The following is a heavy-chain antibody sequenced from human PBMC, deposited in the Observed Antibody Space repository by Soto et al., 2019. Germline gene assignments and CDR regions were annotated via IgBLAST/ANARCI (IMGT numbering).Heavy chain of an antibody. Sequence: QVQLVESGGGLVKPGGSLRLSCVASGVTFSDYYMTWIRQAPGKGLEWVSFISSSGSNTYYADSVKGRFTISRDNAKNSRYLQMHSLRAEDTAVYYCARDPRYCSGGNCYSDYFYYMDVWGKGTTVTVSS. J-gene: IGHJ6*03. CDR2: ISSSGSNT. CDR3: ARDPRYCSGGNCYSDYFYYMDV. CDR1: GVTFSDYY. V-gene: IGHV3-11*01. D-gene: IGHD2-15*01.